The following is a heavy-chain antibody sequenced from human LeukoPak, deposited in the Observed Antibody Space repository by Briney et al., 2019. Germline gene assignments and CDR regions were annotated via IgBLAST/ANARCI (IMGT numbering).Heavy chain of an antibody. J-gene: IGHJ3*02. V-gene: IGHV4-38-2*01. CDR3: ARCGSYSAFDAFDI. D-gene: IGHD1-26*01. CDR2: IYHSGST. CDR1: GYSISSGYY. Sequence: PSETLSLTCAVSGYSISSGYYWGWIRQPPGKGLEWIGSIYHSGSTYYNPSLKSRVTISVDTSKNQFSLKLSSVTAADTAVYCCARCGSYSAFDAFDIWGQGTMVTVSS.